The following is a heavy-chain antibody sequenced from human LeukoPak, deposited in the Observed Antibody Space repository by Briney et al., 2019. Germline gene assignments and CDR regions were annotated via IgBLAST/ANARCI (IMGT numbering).Heavy chain of an antibody. V-gene: IGHV1-2*02. CDR3: ERSMSTVVTPYTY. CDR2: INPNSGGT. CDR1: GYTFTGYY. J-gene: IGHJ4*02. D-gene: IGHD4-23*01. Sequence: GASVKVSCKASGYTFTGYYMHWVRQAPGQGLEWMGWINPNSGGTNYAQKFQGRVTMTRDTYISTAYMELSRLRSDDTAVYSCERSMSTVVTPYTYWGQGTLVTVSS.